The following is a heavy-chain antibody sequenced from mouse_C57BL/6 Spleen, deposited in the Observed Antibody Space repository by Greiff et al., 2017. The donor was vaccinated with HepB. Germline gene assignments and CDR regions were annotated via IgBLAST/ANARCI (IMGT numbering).Heavy chain of an antibody. CDR2: IHPNSGST. V-gene: IGHV1-64*01. D-gene: IGHD1-2*01. Sequence: QVQLKQPGAELVKPGASVKLSCKASGYTFTSYWMHWVKQRPGQGLEWIGMIHPNSGSTNYNEKFKSKATLTVDKSSSTAYMQLSSLTSEDSAVYYCARTHYDGRFAYWGQGTLVTVSA. CDR1: GYTFTSYW. CDR3: ARTHYDGRFAY. J-gene: IGHJ3*01.